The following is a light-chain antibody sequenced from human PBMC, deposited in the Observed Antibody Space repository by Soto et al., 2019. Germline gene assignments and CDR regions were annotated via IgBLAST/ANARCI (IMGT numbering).Light chain of an antibody. J-gene: IGLJ1*01. CDR1: SNDVGGYDY. CDR2: DVS. CDR3: CSSAGRNIRYV. V-gene: IGLV2-11*01. Sequence: QSALTQPRSVSGSPGQSVTSSCTGTSNDVGGYDYVSWYQQHPGKAPKLMIYDVSKRPSGVPDRFSGSKSGDTASLTISGLQADDEADYYCCSSAGRNIRYVFGAGTKLTVL.